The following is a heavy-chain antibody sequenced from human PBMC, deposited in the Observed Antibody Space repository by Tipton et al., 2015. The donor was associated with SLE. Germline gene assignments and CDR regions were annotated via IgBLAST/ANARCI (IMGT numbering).Heavy chain of an antibody. V-gene: IGHV4-4*07. CDR2: IQISGIT. J-gene: IGHJ4*02. CDR3: ARDGFGVVIGY. CDR1: GGAMRNYY. D-gene: IGHD3-3*01. Sequence: LRLSCAVSGGAMRNYYWNWIRQPAGKGLEWIGRIQISGITSYNPSLKSRVTISVDASKNQFSLKLSSVTAADTAVYYCARDGFGVVIGYWGQGTLVTVSS.